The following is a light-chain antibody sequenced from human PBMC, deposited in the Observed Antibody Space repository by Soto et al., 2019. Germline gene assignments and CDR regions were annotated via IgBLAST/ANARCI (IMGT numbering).Light chain of an antibody. Sequence: DIQRTQSPSSLSASVGDRVTITCRASQGIRNDLGWYQQKPGEAPKRLIYDASNRATGIPARFSGSGSGTDFTLTISSLDPEHFAVYYCQQRSNWPPKITFGQGTRLEIK. J-gene: IGKJ5*01. CDR3: QQRSNWPPKIT. CDR2: DAS. V-gene: IGKV1-17*01. CDR1: QGIRND.